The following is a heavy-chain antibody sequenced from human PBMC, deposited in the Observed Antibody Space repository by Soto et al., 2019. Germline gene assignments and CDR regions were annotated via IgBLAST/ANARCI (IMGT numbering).Heavy chain of an antibody. CDR2: INHSGST. CDR1: GGSFSGYY. Sequence: SETLSLTCAVYGGSFSGYYWSWIRQPPGKGLEWIGEINHSGSTNYNPSLKSRVTISVDTSKNQFSLKLSSVTAADTAVYYCASWIAAAGTEWFDPWGQGTLVTVSS. CDR3: ASWIAAAGTEWFDP. D-gene: IGHD6-13*01. V-gene: IGHV4-34*01. J-gene: IGHJ5*02.